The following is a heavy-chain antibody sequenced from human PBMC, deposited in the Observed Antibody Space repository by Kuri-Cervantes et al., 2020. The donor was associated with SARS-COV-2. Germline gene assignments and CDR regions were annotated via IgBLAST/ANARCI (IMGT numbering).Heavy chain of an antibody. D-gene: IGHD6-19*01. CDR3: TRPSSGWSYFDY. Sequence: GGSLRLSCAASGFTFSGSAMHWVRQASGKGLEWVGRIRSKANNYATAYAASVKGRFTISRDDSKNTAYLQMNSLKTEDTAVYYCTRPSSGWSYFDYWGRGTLVTVSS. CDR1: GFTFSGSA. V-gene: IGHV3-73*01. J-gene: IGHJ4*02. CDR2: IRSKANNYAT.